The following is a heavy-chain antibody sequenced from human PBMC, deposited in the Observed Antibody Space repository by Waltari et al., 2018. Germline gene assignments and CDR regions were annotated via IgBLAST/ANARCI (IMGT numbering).Heavy chain of an antibody. CDR2: ISPIFGTA. CDR3: ARPSYYYDSSGYDHFDY. Sequence: QVQLVKSGAEVKKPGSSVKVSCKASGGTFISYAISWVRQAPGKGLAWMGGISPIFGTANYEQKFQGRVTITADESTSTAYMELSSLRSEDTAVYYCARPSYYYDSSGYDHFDYWGQGTLVTVSS. D-gene: IGHD3-22*01. J-gene: IGHJ4*02. CDR1: GGTFISYA. V-gene: IGHV1-69*01.